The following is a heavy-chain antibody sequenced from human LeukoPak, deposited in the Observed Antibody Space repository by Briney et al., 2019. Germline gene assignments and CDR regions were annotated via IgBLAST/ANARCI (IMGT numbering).Heavy chain of an antibody. D-gene: IGHD3-16*02. Sequence: GGSLRLSCAASGFTFSSYAMSWVRQAPGKGLEWVSAISGSGGSTYYADSVKGRFTISRDNSKNTLYLQMNSLRAEDTAVYYCAKNPYAYIWGSYRSTFDYWGQGTLVTVFS. CDR1: GFTFSSYA. CDR3: AKNPYAYIWGSYRSTFDY. V-gene: IGHV3-23*01. J-gene: IGHJ4*02. CDR2: ISGSGGST.